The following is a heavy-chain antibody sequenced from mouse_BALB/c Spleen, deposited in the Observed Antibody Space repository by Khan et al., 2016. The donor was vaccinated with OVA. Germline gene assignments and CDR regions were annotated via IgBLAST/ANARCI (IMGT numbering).Heavy chain of an antibody. J-gene: IGHJ2*01. CDR2: ISYSGST. Sequence: VQLKESGPGLVKPSQSLSLTCTVTGYSITSGYGWNWIRQFPGNKLEWMGYISYSGSTNNNPSLKSRISITRHTSKNQFFLQLNSVTTEDTATYYCARTARIKYWGQGTTLTVSS. CDR3: ARTARIKY. D-gene: IGHD1-2*01. CDR1: GYSITSGYG. V-gene: IGHV3-2*02.